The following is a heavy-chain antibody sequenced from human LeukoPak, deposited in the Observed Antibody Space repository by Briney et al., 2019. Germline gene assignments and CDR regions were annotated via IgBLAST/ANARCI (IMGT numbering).Heavy chain of an antibody. J-gene: IGHJ3*02. CDR1: GGSFSGYY. V-gene: IGHV4-34*01. CDR2: INHSGST. CDR3: ARGLLTTMGAFDI. Sequence: PSETLSLTCAVYGGSFSGYYWSWIRQPPGKGLGWIGEINHSGSTNYNPSLKSRVTISVDTSKNQFSLKLSSVTAADTAVYYCARGLLTTMGAFDIWGQGTMVTVSS. D-gene: IGHD3-10*01.